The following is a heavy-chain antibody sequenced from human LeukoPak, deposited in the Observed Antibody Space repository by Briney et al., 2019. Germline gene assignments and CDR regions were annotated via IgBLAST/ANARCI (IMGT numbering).Heavy chain of an antibody. CDR1: GGSIGSYY. V-gene: IGHV3-11*01. Sequence: LSLTCTVSGGSIGSYYMSWIRQAPGKGLEWVSYISTSGSTIYYADSVKGRFTISRDNAKNSLYLQMNSLRAEDTAVYYCARDFEYFQHWGQGTLVTVSS. CDR3: ARDFEYFQH. CDR2: ISTSGSTI. J-gene: IGHJ1*01.